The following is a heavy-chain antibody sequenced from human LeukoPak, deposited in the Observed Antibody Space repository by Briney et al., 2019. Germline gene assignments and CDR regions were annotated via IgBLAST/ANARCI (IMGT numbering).Heavy chain of an antibody. CDR1: GFTFSSYA. CDR2: ISYDGSNK. D-gene: IGHD5-18*01. CDR3: ARGTPRSHRIQLWTYFDY. J-gene: IGHJ4*02. Sequence: GRSLRLSCAASGFTFSSYAIHWVRQAPGKGLEWVAVISYDGSNKYYADSVKGRFTISRDNSKNTLYLQMNSLRAEDTAVYYCARGTPRSHRIQLWTYFDYWGQGTLVTVSS. V-gene: IGHV3-30*04.